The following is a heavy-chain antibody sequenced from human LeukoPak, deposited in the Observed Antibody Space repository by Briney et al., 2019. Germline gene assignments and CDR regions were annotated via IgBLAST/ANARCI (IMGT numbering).Heavy chain of an antibody. D-gene: IGHD3-16*01. V-gene: IGHV4-39*06. Sequence: PSETLSLTCTVSGGSISSGSYYWGWIRQPPGKGLEWIGNIYYSGSTNYNPSLKSRVTISVDTSKNQFPLKLSSVTAADTAVYYCARETSQKGAHYMDVWGKGTTVTISS. J-gene: IGHJ6*03. CDR3: ARETSQKGAHYMDV. CDR1: GGSISSGSYY. CDR2: IYYSGST.